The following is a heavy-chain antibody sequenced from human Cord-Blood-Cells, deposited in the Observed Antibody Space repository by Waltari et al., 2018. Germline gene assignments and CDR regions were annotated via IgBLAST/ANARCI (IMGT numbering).Heavy chain of an antibody. CDR3: ARDSRVVPAAIGNWFDP. Sequence: QVQLVQSGAEVKKPGSSVKVSCKASGGTFSSYAISWLRQAPGQGLEWMGGIIPIFGTANYAQKFQGRVTITADESTSTAYMELSSLRSEDTAVYYCARDSRVVPAAIGNWFDPWGQGTLVTVSS. D-gene: IGHD2-2*01. J-gene: IGHJ5*02. V-gene: IGHV1-69*01. CDR2: IIPIFGTA. CDR1: GGTFSSYA.